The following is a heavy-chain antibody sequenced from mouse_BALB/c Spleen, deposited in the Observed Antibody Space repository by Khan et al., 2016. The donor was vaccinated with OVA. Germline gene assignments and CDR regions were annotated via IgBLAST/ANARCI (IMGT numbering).Heavy chain of an antibody. CDR3: ARRGLYGIFAY. CDR1: GYTFTTYW. CDR2: IDPSTGYT. Sequence: QIQLVQSGAELAKPGASVKMSCKASGYTFTTYWMPWVKQRPGQGLEWIGYIDPSTGYTEYNQKFKDQATLTTDKSSSTAYMQLSSLTSEDSAVYYWARRGLYGIFAYGGQGTLVTVSA. D-gene: IGHD2-1*01. V-gene: IGHV1-7*01. J-gene: IGHJ3*01.